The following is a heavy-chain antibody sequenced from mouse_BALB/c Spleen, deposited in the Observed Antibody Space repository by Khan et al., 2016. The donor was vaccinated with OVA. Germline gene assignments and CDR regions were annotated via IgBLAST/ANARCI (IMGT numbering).Heavy chain of an antibody. CDR1: GYSITSGYG. V-gene: IGHV3-2*02. J-gene: IGHJ2*01. CDR3: ARTARIKY. CDR2: ISYSGST. D-gene: IGHD1-2*01. Sequence: EVKLLESGPGLVKPSQSLSLTCTVTGYSITSGYGWNWIRQFPGNKLEWIGYISYSGSTNYNPSLKSRISITRDTSKNQFFLQLNSVTTEDTATXYRARTARIKYWGQGTTLTVSS.